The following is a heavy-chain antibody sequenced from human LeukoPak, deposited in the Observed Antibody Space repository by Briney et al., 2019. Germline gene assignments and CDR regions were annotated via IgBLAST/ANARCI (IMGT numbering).Heavy chain of an antibody. D-gene: IGHD2-8*01. J-gene: IGHJ3*01. CDR2: ISSGGGTT. V-gene: IGHV3-23*01. Sequence: GGSLRLSCAASGFSFSSHAMSWVRQAPGKGLQWVSTISSGGGTTYCGDSVKGRFTISRDNSKNTLYLQMNSLRVDDTAIYYCANRGTKWLPPPTDAFDVWGQGTMVTVSS. CDR3: ANRGTKWLPPPTDAFDV. CDR1: GFSFSSHA.